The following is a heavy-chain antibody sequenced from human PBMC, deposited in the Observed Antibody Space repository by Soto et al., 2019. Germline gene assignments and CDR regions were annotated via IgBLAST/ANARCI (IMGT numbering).Heavy chain of an antibody. V-gene: IGHV3-33*01. CDR2: ILNDASGH. CDR1: GFTFSRHG. D-gene: IGHD3-22*01. J-gene: IGHJ4*02. Sequence: QVQLVESGGGVVQPGTSLRLSCAASGFTFSRHGMHWVRQTPGKGLELLAVILNDASGHWYADSVKGRFTISRDNFENTLYLQMNGLRLEDTAMYYCARDDYYPDNVFEYWGQGTLVTVSS. CDR3: ARDDYYPDNVFEY.